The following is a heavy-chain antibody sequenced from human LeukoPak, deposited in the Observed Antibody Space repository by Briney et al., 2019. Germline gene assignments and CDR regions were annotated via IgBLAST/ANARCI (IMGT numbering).Heavy chain of an antibody. V-gene: IGHV5-51*01. CDR2: IYPGDSDT. J-gene: IGHJ4*02. Sequence: GESLKISCQGSGYSFTTYWIGWVRQMPGKGLEWMGIIYPGDSDTRYSPSFQGQVTISADRSISTAYLQWSSLKASDTAMYYCARGPYGSGTYYHGSFDYWGQGTLVTVSS. D-gene: IGHD3-10*01. CDR1: GYSFTTYW. CDR3: ARGPYGSGTYYHGSFDY.